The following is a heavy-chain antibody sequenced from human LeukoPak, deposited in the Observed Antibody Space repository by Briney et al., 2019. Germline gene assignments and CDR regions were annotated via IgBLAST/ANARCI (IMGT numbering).Heavy chain of an antibody. J-gene: IGHJ4*02. CDR1: GFTFSSYS. D-gene: IGHD3-22*01. Sequence: GSLRLSCAASGFTFSSYSMNWVRQPPGKGLEWIGEINHSGSTNYNPSLKSRVTISVDTSKNQFSLKLSSVTAADTAVYYCARATYYYDSSGTRYFDYWGQGTLVTVSS. CDR2: INHSGST. V-gene: IGHV4-34*01. CDR3: ARATYYYDSSGTRYFDY.